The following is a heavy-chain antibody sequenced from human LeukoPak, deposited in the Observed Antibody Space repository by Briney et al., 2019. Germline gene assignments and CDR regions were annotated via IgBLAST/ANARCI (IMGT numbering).Heavy chain of an antibody. CDR1: GYTFTGYY. J-gene: IGHJ4*02. D-gene: IGHD5-18*01. Sequence: ASVKVSCKASGYTFTGYYMHWVRQAPGQGLEWMGWINPNSGGTNYAQKFRGRVTMTRDTSISTAYMELRSLRSDDTAVYYCARGGYSYGYADYWGQGTLVTVSS. CDR2: INPNSGGT. CDR3: ARGGYSYGYADY. V-gene: IGHV1-2*02.